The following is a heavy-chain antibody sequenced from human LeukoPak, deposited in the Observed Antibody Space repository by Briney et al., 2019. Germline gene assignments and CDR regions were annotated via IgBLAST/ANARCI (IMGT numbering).Heavy chain of an antibody. V-gene: IGHV5-51*01. J-gene: IGHJ6*03. D-gene: IGHD3-16*02. CDR1: GYSFTTYW. CDR3: ARRASSWRYYYMDV. CDR2: IYPGDSDT. Sequence: GESLKISCKASGYSFTTYWIGWVRQMPGKGLEWMGIIYPGDSDTRYSPSFQGQVAISADKSINTAYLQWSSLKASDTAMYYCARRASSWRYYYMDVWGKGTTVTVSS.